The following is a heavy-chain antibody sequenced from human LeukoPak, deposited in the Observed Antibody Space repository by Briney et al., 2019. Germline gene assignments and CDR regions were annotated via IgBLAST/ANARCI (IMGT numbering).Heavy chain of an antibody. D-gene: IGHD3-22*01. V-gene: IGHV3-7*01. J-gene: IGHJ4*02. CDR3: ARDYSSGYHYYFDY. CDR1: GFTFSSYW. CDR2: IKQDGSEK. Sequence: GGSLRLSCAASGFTFSSYWMSWVRQAPGKGLEWVANIKQDGSEKYYVDSVKGRFTISRDNAKNSLYLQMNSLRAEDTAVYYCARDYSSGYHYYFDYWGQGTLVTVS.